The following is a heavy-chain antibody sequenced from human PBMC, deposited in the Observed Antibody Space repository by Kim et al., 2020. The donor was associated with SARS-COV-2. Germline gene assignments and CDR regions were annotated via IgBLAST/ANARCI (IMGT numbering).Heavy chain of an antibody. D-gene: IGHD3-3*01. CDR3: ARDGHSFGVAKNYFDY. V-gene: IGHV1-18*01. CDR1: GYTFTSYG. J-gene: IGHJ4*02. CDR2: ISAYNGNT. Sequence: ASVKVSCKASGYTFTSYGISWVRQAPGQGLEWMGWISAYNGNTNYAQKLQGRVTMTTDTSTSTAYMELRSLRSDDTAVYYCARDGHSFGVAKNYFDYWGQGTLVTVSS.